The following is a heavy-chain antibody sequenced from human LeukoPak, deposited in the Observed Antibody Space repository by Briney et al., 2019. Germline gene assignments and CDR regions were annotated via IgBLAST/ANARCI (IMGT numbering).Heavy chain of an antibody. CDR1: GVSISSSNSY. V-gene: IGHV4-39*07. D-gene: IGHD3-10*01. CDR3: ARFPSYFTMVRGVISAIDY. J-gene: IGHJ4*02. Sequence: SETLSLTCTVSGVSISSSNSYWGWIRQPPGKGLEWIGSIYYTGNTYYNASLKSRVTISIDTSKNQFSLKLSSVTAADTAVYYCARFPSYFTMVRGVISAIDYWGQGTLVTVSS. CDR2: IYYTGNT.